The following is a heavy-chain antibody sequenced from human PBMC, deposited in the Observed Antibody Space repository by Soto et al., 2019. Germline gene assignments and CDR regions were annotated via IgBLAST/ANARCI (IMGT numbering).Heavy chain of an antibody. CDR3: AKDLVSEYPRGFDS. J-gene: IGHJ4*02. CDR2: ISGSGSWL. D-gene: IGHD3-9*01. V-gene: IGHV3-23*01. CDR1: GFTSSSYA. Sequence: EVQLMESGGDLVQPGGSLRLSCAASGFTSSSYAMSWVRQIPGKGLEWVSGISGSGSWLYYADSVKGRFTMSRDNSKNTLYLQMNSLRADDTAVYYCAKDLVSEYPRGFDSWGQGTLVTVSS.